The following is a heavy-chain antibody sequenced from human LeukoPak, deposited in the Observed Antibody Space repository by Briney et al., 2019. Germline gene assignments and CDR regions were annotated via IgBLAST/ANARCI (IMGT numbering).Heavy chain of an antibody. CDR3: ARDRGDGYKMDV. CDR1: GFTFSSYS. D-gene: IGHD5-24*01. CDR2: ISSSSSYI. J-gene: IGHJ6*02. Sequence: GGSLRLSCAASGFTFSSYSMNWVRQAPGKGLEWVSSISSSSSYIYYADPVKGRFTISRDNSKNTLYLQMNSLRADDTAVYYCARDRGDGYKMDVWGQGTTVTVSS. V-gene: IGHV3-21*04.